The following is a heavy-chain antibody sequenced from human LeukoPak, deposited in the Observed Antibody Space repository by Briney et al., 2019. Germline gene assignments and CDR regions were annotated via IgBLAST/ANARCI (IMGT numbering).Heavy chain of an antibody. V-gene: IGHV3-15*01. J-gene: IGHJ4*02. CDR3: TTDSWSTSCRGCFDY. CDR1: GFTFSNAW. D-gene: IGHD2-2*01. CDR2: IKSKTDGGTT. Sequence: PGGSLRLSCAASGFTFSNAWMSWVRQAPGKGLEWVGRIKSKTDGGTTDYAAPVKGRFTISRDDSKNTLYLQMNSLKTEDTAVYYCTTDSWSTSCRGCFDYWGQGTLVTVSS.